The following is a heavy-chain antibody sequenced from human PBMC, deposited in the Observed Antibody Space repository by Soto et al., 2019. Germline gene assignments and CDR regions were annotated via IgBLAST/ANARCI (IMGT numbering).Heavy chain of an antibody. CDR1: GYTFTDFG. Sequence: QGQLVQSGAEVKKPGASVKVSCKASGYTFTDFGISWVRKAPGQGLEWMGWISAYNGNTNYAHKVQDRVTMTTDTSTSTAYMELRNLTPDDTAVYFCARDSGNLGNWAYFLDYWGQGTLVTVSS. V-gene: IGHV1-18*01. D-gene: IGHD7-27*01. CDR3: ARDSGNLGNWAYFLDY. CDR2: ISAYNGNT. J-gene: IGHJ4*02.